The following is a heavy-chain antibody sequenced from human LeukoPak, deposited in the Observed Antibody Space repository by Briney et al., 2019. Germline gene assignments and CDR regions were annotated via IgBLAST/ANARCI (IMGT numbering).Heavy chain of an antibody. V-gene: IGHV1-2*02. CDR2: INPNSGGT. J-gene: IGHJ4*02. Sequence: ASVKVSCKASGYTFIGYYMHWVRQAPGQGLEWMGWINPNSGGTNYAQKFQGGVTMTRDTSISTAYMELSRLRSDDTAVYYCASRGWAGEYYFDSWGQGTLVTVSS. CDR1: GYTFIGYY. CDR3: ASRGWAGEYYFDS. D-gene: IGHD3-10*01.